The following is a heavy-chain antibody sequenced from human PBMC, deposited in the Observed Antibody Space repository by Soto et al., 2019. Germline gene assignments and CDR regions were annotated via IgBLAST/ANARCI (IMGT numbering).Heavy chain of an antibody. CDR2: IKTDASEK. CDR3: ARASGYGSRSSVKQYLDC. CDR1: GFTLRSYW. V-gene: IGHV3-7*01. Sequence: VGSLRLSCAASGFTLRSYWMSWVRQAPGKGLEWLATIKTDASEKKYVDSVKGRFTVSRDNAKNSLYLQMDSLRAEDTAVYYCARASGYGSRSSVKQYLDCCGRRTLVTVSS. J-gene: IGHJ4*01. D-gene: IGHD3-10*01.